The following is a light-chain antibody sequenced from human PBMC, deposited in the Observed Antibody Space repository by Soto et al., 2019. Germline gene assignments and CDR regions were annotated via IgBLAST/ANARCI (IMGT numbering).Light chain of an antibody. Sequence: DIQMTQSPSSLSASVGDRVTITCRASQGIGIYLAWYQQKPGKVPKLLIYTSSTLQSGVPSRFSGGRSETDFTLTISSLQPEDVATYDCQKHDNAPLTFGGGTKVDIK. V-gene: IGKV1-27*01. CDR2: TSS. CDR3: QKHDNAPLT. J-gene: IGKJ4*01. CDR1: QGIGIY.